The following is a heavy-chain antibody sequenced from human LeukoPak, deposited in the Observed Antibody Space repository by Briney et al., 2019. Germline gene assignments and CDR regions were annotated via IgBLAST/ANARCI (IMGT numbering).Heavy chain of an antibody. Sequence: GGSLRLSCAASGFTFSSYAMSWVRQAPGKGLEWVSAISGSGGSTYYADSVKGRFTISRDNSKNTLYLQMNSLRAEDPAVYYXXXGFLGACTGATCYYFDSWGQGTLVTVSS. CDR2: ISGSGGST. D-gene: IGHD2-8*02. CDR3: XXGFLGACTGATCYYFDS. V-gene: IGHV3-23*01. CDR1: GFTFSSYA. J-gene: IGHJ4*02.